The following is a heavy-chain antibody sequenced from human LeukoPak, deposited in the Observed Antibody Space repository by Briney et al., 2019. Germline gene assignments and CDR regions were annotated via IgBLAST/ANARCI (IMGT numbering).Heavy chain of an antibody. D-gene: IGHD5-24*01. CDR3: AKGAGYNYGSFDY. V-gene: IGHV3-23*01. Sequence: GGSLRLSCAASGFTFNSYSMNWVRQAPGKGLEWVSSISGSGGTTYYADSVKGRFTISRDNSKNTLYLQMNSLRAEDTAVYYCAKGAGYNYGSFDYWGQGTLVTVSS. CDR2: ISGSGGTT. CDR1: GFTFNSYS. J-gene: IGHJ4*02.